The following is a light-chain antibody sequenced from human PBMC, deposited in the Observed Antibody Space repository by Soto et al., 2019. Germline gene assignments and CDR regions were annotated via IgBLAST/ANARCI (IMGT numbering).Light chain of an antibody. CDR2: AAS. J-gene: IGKJ2*01. CDR1: QSISSRF. V-gene: IGKV3-20*01. CDR3: HQYDTSHS. Sequence: EIMLTQSPGTLSLSPGERATVSCRASQSISSRFLAWYQQKPGQAPRLLIYAASSRATGIPDRFSGSGSGTDFTLTITRLEPEDFAVYYCHQYDTSHSFGQGTKLEIK.